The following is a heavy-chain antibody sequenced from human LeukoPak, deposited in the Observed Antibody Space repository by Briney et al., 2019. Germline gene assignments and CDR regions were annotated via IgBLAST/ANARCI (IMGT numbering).Heavy chain of an antibody. CDR1: GYTFTGYY. V-gene: IGHV1-2*02. CDR2: INPNSGGT. D-gene: IGHD4-23*01. CDR3: ARDLSTTVVSDY. Sequence: ASVKVSCKASGYTFTGYYMHWVRQAPGQGLEWMGWINPNSGGTNYAQKFQGRVTMTRDTSISTAYMELSRLRSDDTAVYYCARDLSTTVVSDYWGQGTLVTVSS. J-gene: IGHJ4*02.